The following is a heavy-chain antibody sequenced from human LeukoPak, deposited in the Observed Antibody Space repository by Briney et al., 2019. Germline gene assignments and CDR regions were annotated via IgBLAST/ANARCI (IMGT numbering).Heavy chain of an antibody. CDR3: AKSSPILRYFDWLSGMDY. Sequence: GGSLRLPCAASGFTFRSYGMHWVRQAPGKGLERAAVISFDGSDKYFADSVKGRFTISRDNSKNTLYLQMNSLRAEDTAVYYCAKSSPILRYFDWLSGMDYWGQGTLVTVSS. CDR1: GFTFRSYG. D-gene: IGHD3-9*01. CDR2: ISFDGSDK. V-gene: IGHV3-30*18. J-gene: IGHJ4*02.